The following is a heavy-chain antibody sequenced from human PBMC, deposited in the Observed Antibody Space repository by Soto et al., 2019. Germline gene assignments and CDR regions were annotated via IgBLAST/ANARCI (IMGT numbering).Heavy chain of an antibody. Sequence: GGSLRLCGEGSGFTFTDYSMLWVRQAPGKGPEWVSYISSTSNIAFYVDSVEGRFTTSRDNAKNSLYLQMNSLRDEDTAVYYCASCYGDYEFPCEYWGQGTLVTVSS. CDR3: ASCYGDYEFPCEY. D-gene: IGHD4-17*01. J-gene: IGHJ4*02. CDR1: GFTFTDYS. CDR2: ISSTSNIA. V-gene: IGHV3-21*05.